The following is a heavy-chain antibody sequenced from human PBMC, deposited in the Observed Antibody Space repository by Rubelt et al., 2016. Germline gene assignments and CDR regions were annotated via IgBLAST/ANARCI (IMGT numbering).Heavy chain of an antibody. J-gene: IGHJ6*02. CDR2: IDHRGST. CDR3: ARDIGVTGVHSYYYGMDV. D-gene: IGHD1-20*01. Sequence: QVQLQQWGAGLLKPSETLSLTCVVYGGSFSGYYWTWIRLPPGKGLEWIGEIDHRGSTTYNQSLKSLVIMSVATSRNQLSLRLSSVTAGETAGYYCARDIGVTGVHSYYYGMDVWGQGTTVTASS. V-gene: IGHV4-34*01. CDR1: GGSFSGYY.